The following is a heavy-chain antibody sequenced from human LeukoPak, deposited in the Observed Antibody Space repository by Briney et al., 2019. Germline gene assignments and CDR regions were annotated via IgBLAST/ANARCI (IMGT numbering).Heavy chain of an antibody. CDR1: GGSINRYK. Sequence: SETLSLTCIVSGGSINRYKWTWIRQPPGRGLEWIGYIYYNGNINYNPSLKSRVTISVDTSKNQFSLKLSSVTAADTAVYYCAREEGGQLDYWGQGTLVTVSS. D-gene: IGHD6-13*01. CDR3: AREEGGQLDY. CDR2: IYYNGNI. V-gene: IGHV4-59*01. J-gene: IGHJ4*02.